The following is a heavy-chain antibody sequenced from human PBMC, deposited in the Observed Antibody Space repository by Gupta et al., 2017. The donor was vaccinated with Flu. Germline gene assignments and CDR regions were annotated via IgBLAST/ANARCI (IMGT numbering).Heavy chain of an antibody. CDR3: ARRGTYYFDF. CDR2: VHSSGNT. V-gene: IGHV4-31*03. CDR1: GGSVNVFSYF. J-gene: IGHJ4*02. D-gene: IGHD1-7*01. Sequence: LTCSVSGGSVNVFSYFWSWIRQHPEKGLAWIGYVHSSGNTYYNPSLRSRLMMSIDTSKNEFSLEVTSVTAADTAIYYCARRGTYYFDFWGQGALVTVSS.